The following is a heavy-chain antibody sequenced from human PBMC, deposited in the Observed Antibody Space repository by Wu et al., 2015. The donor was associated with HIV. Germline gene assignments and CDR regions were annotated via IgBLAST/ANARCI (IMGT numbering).Heavy chain of an antibody. D-gene: IGHD3-10*01. J-gene: IGHJ6*02. V-gene: IGHV1-2*02. Sequence: QVQLVQSGAEMKKPGASVKVSCKASGYIFTGYFMHWVRQAPGQGLEWMGWINTNSGGTNYAQKFQGRVTVTRDTSINTAYMELSRLTSDDTAVYYCGRRGSWGDRTTIIRGGVDVWGQGTTVSVSS. CDR2: INTNSGGT. CDR3: GRRGSWGDRTTIIRGGVDV. CDR1: GYIFTGYF.